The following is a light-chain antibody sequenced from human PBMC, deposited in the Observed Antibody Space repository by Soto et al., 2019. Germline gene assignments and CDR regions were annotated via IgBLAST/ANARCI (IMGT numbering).Light chain of an antibody. Sequence: DIVMTQSPDSLAVSLGERATINCKSSQSVLYSSNNKNYLAWYQQKPGQPPKLLIYWASSRQSGVPDRFRGSGSGTDFTLTISCMQAEDVAVYYCHQYYSHALTFGGGTKVEIK. CDR3: HQYYSHALT. J-gene: IGKJ4*01. CDR1: QSVLYSSNNKNY. CDR2: WAS. V-gene: IGKV4-1*01.